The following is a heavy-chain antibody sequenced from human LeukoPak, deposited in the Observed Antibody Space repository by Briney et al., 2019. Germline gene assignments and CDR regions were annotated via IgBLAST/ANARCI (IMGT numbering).Heavy chain of an antibody. D-gene: IGHD4-17*01. Sequence: GGSLRLSCAASGFTFSSYGMHWVRQAPGKGLEWVAVISYDGSNKYYADSVKGRFTISRDNSKNTLYLQMNRLGAEDTAVYYCSREGLGEVAFDIWGQGTMVTVSS. J-gene: IGHJ3*02. V-gene: IGHV3-30*03. CDR1: GFTFSSYG. CDR3: SREGLGEVAFDI. CDR2: ISYDGSNK.